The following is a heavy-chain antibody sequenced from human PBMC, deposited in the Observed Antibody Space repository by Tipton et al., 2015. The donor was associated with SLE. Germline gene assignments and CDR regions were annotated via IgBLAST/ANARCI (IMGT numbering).Heavy chain of an antibody. V-gene: IGHV3-66*01. J-gene: IGHJ3*02. CDR1: GFTVRSNY. Sequence: SLRLSCAASGFTVRSNYMSWVRQAPGKGLEWVSVIYSGGSTYYADSVKGRFTFSRDSSKNTLYLQMNSLRGEDTAIYYCARGYCSGGSCFDVFDIWGQGTMVTVSS. CDR2: IYSGGST. D-gene: IGHD2-15*01. CDR3: ARGYCSGGSCFDVFDI.